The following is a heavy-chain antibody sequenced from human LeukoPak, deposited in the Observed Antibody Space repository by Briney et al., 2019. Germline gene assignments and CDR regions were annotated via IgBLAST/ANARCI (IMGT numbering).Heavy chain of an antibody. J-gene: IGHJ4*02. CDR3: ARTRIAARPTDY. V-gene: IGHV4-34*01. D-gene: IGHD6-6*01. CDR2: INHSGST. CDR1: GFTFSSYG. Sequence: GSLRLSCAASGFTFSSYGMSWVRQPPGKGLEWIGEINHSGSTNYNPSLKSRVTISVDTSKNQFSLKLSSVTAADTAVYYCARTRIAARPTDYWGQGTLVTVSS.